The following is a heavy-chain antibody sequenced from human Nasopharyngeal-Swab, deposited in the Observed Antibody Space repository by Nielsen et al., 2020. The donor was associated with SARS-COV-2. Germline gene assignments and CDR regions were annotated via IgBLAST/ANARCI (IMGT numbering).Heavy chain of an antibody. CDR1: GGSISSSSYY. V-gene: IGHV4-39*01. J-gene: IGHJ4*02. CDR3: ARLSLYSSGSVDY. D-gene: IGHD6-19*01. CDR2: IYYSGST. Sequence: SETLSLTCTVSGGSISSSSYYWGWIRQPPGKGLEWIGSIYYSGSTYYNPSLKSRVTISVDTSKNQFSLKLSSVTAADTAVYYCARLSLYSSGSVDYWGQGTPVTVSS.